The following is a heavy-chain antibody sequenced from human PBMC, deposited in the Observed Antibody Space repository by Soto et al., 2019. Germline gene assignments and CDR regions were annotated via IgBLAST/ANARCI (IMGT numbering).Heavy chain of an antibody. J-gene: IGHJ5*02. CDR3: AKVRDSSSSNWFDP. D-gene: IGHD6-6*01. V-gene: IGHV3-30*18. CDR1: GFTFSSYG. Sequence: LRLSCAASGFTFSSYGMHGVRQAPGKGLEWVAVISYDGSNKYYADSVKGRFTISRDNSKNTLYLQMNSLRAEDTAVYYCAKVRDSSSSNWFDPWGQGTLVTVSS. CDR2: ISYDGSNK.